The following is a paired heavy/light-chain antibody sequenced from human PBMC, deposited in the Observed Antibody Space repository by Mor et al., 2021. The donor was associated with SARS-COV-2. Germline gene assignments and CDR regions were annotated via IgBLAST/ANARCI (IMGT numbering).Light chain of an antibody. CDR1: QSISRND. Sequence: EIVLTQSPGTLSLSPGERATLSCRASQSISRNDLAWYQQKRGQPPRLLIYAASRRATGIPDRFSGGGSGTDFTLTINRLEPEDVAVYYCQQYGNSPLYTFGQGTKLEIK. CDR3: QQYGNSPLYT. CDR2: AAS. J-gene: IGKJ2*01. V-gene: IGKV3-20*01.
Heavy chain of an antibody. CDR3: VRDRELTY. D-gene: IGHD3-10*01. CDR1: GGSISIYY. J-gene: IGHJ4*02. CDR2: IYDSGNT. V-gene: IGHV4-59*01. Sequence: QVQLQESGPGLVKPSETLSLTCTVSGGSISIYYWSWIRQSPGKGLEWIGYIYDSGNTDYNPSLKSRVIISVDTSKNQFSLRLTSVTPADTAVYYCVRDRELTYWGQGTLVTVSS.